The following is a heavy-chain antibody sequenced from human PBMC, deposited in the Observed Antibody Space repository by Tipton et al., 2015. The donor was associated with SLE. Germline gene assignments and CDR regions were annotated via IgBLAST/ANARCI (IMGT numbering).Heavy chain of an antibody. CDR1: GGSISSYY. Sequence: TLSLTCTVSGGSISSYYWSWIRQPPGKGLEWIGYIYYSRSTNYNSSLKSRVTISVGTSKNQFSLKLSSVTAADTAVYYCARGGYSSGWYGPPTEWGQGTLVTASP. V-gene: IGHV4-59*01. J-gene: IGHJ4*02. CDR2: IYYSRST. D-gene: IGHD6-19*01. CDR3: ARGGYSSGWYGPPTE.